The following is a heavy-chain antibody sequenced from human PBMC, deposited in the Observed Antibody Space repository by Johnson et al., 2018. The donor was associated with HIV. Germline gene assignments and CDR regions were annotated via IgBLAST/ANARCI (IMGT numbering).Heavy chain of an antibody. CDR1: GFTFSTYA. V-gene: IGHV3-64*01. CDR2: ISNNGGST. J-gene: IGHJ3*02. Sequence: VQLVESGGGVVQPGGSLRLSCAASGFTFSTYAIHWVRQAPGKGLEYVSAISNNGGSTYSANSVKCRFTISRDNSKNTLYLQMNSLRAEDTAVYYCAKDGPFGGNYLIGHDAFDIWGQGTMVTVSS. CDR3: AKDGPFGGNYLIGHDAFDI. D-gene: IGHD1-7*01.